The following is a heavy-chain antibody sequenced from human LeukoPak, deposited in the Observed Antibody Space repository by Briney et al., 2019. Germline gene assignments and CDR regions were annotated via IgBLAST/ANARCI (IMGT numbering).Heavy chain of an antibody. CDR1: GGSFSGYY. D-gene: IGHD5/OR15-5a*01. J-gene: IGHJ2*01. V-gene: IGHV4-34*01. CDR2: INHSGST. CDR3: AARSHLRRIDL. Sequence: SETLSLTCAVYGGSFSGYYWSWIRQPPGKGLEWIGEINHSGSTNYNPSLKSRVTISVDTSKNQFSLKLSSVTAADTAVYYCAARSHLRRIDLWGRGTLVTVSS.